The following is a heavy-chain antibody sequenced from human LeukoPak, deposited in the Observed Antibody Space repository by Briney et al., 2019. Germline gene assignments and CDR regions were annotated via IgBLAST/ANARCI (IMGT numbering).Heavy chain of an antibody. J-gene: IGHJ5*02. CDR1: GYTFTGYY. V-gene: IGHV1-2*04. CDR3: ARGHYYGSGSIAGFGP. D-gene: IGHD3-10*01. CDR2: INPNSGGT. Sequence: ASVKVSCKASGYTFTGYYMHWVRQAPGQGLEWMGWINPNSGGTNYAQKFQGWVTMTRDTSISTAYMELSRLRSDDTAVYYCARGHYYGSGSIAGFGPWGQGTPVTVSS.